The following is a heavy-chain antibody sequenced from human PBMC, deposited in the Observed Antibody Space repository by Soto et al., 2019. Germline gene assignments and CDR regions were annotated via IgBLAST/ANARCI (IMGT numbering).Heavy chain of an antibody. CDR3: ESSMAAAGSGIRGAFDI. D-gene: IGHD6-13*01. J-gene: IGHJ3*02. V-gene: IGHV3-7*01. CDR2: IKEDGSEK. Sequence: GGSLRLSCAASGFTFSSYWMSWVRQAPGKGLEWVANIKEDGSEKYYVDSVKGRFTISRDNAKNSLYLQMNSLRAEDTAVYYCESSMAAAGSGIRGAFDIWGQGTMVTVSS. CDR1: GFTFSSYW.